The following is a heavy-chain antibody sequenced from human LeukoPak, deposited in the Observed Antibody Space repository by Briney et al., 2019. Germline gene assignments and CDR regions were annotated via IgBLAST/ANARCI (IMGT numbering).Heavy chain of an antibody. V-gene: IGHV1-18*01. CDR3: AGDRDCTRTSCFLYGMDV. J-gene: IGHJ6*02. CDR1: DYTFINYG. D-gene: IGHD2-2*01. CDR2: ISAYNGNT. Sequence: ASVQVSCKATDYTFINYGINWVRQAPGQGLEWMGWISAYNGNTNYAQKYQGRVTMTTDTSTTTAYMELRSLRSDDTAVYYCAGDRDCTRTSCFLYGMDVWGQGTTVTVSS.